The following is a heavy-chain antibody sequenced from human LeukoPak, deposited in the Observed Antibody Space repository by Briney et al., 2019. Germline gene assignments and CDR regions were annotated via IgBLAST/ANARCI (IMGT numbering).Heavy chain of an antibody. Sequence: GASVKVSFQSSGYSFSGSYMHGVRPARGQGLAGMGWINPDSRGTFLEERFQGRVTMTGDTSISTAYMELSSLKSDDTAVYFCARGISGTTHSFDFWGQATLVTVSS. J-gene: IGHJ4*02. CDR1: GYSFSGSY. CDR3: ARGISGTTHSFDF. V-gene: IGHV1-2*02. D-gene: IGHD1-20*01. CDR2: INPDSRGT.